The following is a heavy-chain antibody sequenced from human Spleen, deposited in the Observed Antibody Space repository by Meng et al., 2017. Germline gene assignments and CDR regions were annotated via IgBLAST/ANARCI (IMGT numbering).Heavy chain of an antibody. J-gene: IGHJ4*02. V-gene: IGHV1-69*01. Sequence: VELVQSGAEVKKPGSSVKGSCKASGGTFSSYAISWVRQAPGQGLEWMGGIIPIFGTANYAQKFQGRVTITADESTSTAYMELSSLRSEDTAMYYCASRDDFLTGADYWGQGSLVTVSS. CDR2: IIPIFGTA. CDR3: ASRDDFLTGADY. CDR1: GGTFSSYA. D-gene: IGHD3-9*01.